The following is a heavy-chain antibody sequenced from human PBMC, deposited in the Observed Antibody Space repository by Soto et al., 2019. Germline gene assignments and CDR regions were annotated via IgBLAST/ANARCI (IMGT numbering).Heavy chain of an antibody. CDR1: GGSITVYY. CDR3: ESGAYNYGPLNY. CDR2: IYTIGPT. D-gene: IGHD5-18*01. Sequence: WQTLSLTCTVSGGSITVYYSHWFRQPAGKGLERIGPIYTIGPTNYNPSLKSRVTMSLHTSQNQFSLRRASVSAPDTTLYYCESGAYNYGPLNYWSQGTLVTVSS. V-gene: IGHV4-4*07. J-gene: IGHJ4*02.